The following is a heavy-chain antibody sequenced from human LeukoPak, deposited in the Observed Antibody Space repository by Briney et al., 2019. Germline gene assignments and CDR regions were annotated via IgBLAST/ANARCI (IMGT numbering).Heavy chain of an antibody. CDR2: TKPDGSAA. Sequence: GRSLRLSCAASGFTFRNYWMGWVRQPPGKGQEWVANTKPDGSAAYYTDPVRGGFTTSRDNANNFLYRQMNRLRAEGTAVYYCARDGGLNTVFDYWGQGTLVTVSS. D-gene: IGHD4-17*01. CDR3: ARDGGLNTVFDY. CDR1: GFTFRNYW. V-gene: IGHV3-7*01. J-gene: IGHJ4*02.